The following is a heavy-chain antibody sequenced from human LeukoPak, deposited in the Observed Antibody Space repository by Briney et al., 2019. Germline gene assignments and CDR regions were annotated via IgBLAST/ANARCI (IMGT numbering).Heavy chain of an antibody. CDR2: IHSSGST. Sequence: SETLSLTCTVSGGSVSSGAYYWSWIRQPAGKGLEWIGRIHSSGSTNYNPSLKGRVTISIDTSNSQFSLNLSSVTAADTAVYYCAREYDFWSGCPGANPFDIWGQGTMVTVSS. CDR1: GGSVSSGAYY. D-gene: IGHD3-3*01. V-gene: IGHV4-61*02. CDR3: AREYDFWSGCPGANPFDI. J-gene: IGHJ3*02.